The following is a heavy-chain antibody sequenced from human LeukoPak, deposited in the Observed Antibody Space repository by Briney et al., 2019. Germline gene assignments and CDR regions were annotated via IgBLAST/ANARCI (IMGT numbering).Heavy chain of an antibody. V-gene: IGHV1-58*01. Sequence: SVKVSCKTSGFTFISSAVQWVRQARGQRLEWIGFIVFGSGNINYAQKFQERVTITRDMSTSTAYMELSSLRSEDTAVYYCAADPSYSSGYRYYFDYWGQGTLVTVSS. CDR3: AADPSYSSGYRYYFDY. CDR2: IVFGSGNI. J-gene: IGHJ4*02. CDR1: GFTFISSA. D-gene: IGHD3-22*01.